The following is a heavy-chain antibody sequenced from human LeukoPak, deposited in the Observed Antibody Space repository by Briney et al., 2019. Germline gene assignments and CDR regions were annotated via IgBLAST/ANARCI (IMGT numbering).Heavy chain of an antibody. CDR3: AIDRLRSSGYYTSGYFDL. CDR2: IYTSGST. V-gene: IGHV4-4*07. CDR1: GGSISSYY. J-gene: IGHJ2*01. Sequence: SETLSLTCTVSGGSISSYYWSWIRQPAGKGLEWIGRIYTSGSTNYNPSLKSRVTMSVDTSKNQFSLKLSSVTAADTAVHYCAIDRLRSSGYYTSGYFDLWGRGTLVTVSS. D-gene: IGHD3-22*01.